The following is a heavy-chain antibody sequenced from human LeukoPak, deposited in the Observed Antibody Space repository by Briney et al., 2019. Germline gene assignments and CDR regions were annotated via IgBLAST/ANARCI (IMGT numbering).Heavy chain of an antibody. CDR2: IYSRGT. Sequence: PSETLSLTCTVSGGSISSYYLSWIRQPAGKGLEWIGRIYSRGTTYNPSLKDRVTMSADTSRNHVSLTLNSVTAADTAVYYCARDSGTTGEVMFDPWGQGTLVTVSS. D-gene: IGHD3-16*01. CDR1: GGSISSYY. J-gene: IGHJ5*02. V-gene: IGHV4-4*07. CDR3: ARDSGTTGEVMFDP.